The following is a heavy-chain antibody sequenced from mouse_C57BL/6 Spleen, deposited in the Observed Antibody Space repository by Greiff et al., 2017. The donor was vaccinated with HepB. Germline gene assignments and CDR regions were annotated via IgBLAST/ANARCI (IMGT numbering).Heavy chain of an antibody. V-gene: IGHV2-2*01. CDR3: ASSTVVASYYAMDY. CDR2: IWSGGST. Sequence: VQLVESGPGLVQPSQSLSITCTVSGFSLTSYGVHWVRQSPGKGLEWLGVIWSGGSTDYNAAFISRLSISKDNSKSQVFFKMNSLQADDTAIYYCASSTVVASYYAMDYWGQGTSVTVSS. D-gene: IGHD1-1*01. CDR1: GFSLTSYG. J-gene: IGHJ4*01.